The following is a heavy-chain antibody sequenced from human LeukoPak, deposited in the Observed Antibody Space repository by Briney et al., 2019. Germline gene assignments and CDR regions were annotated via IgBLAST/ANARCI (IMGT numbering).Heavy chain of an antibody. CDR3: ARLPYYYGSGPSY. Sequence: PGGSLRLSCAASGFTFSSYSMNWVRQAPGKGLEWVSRINSDGSSTSYADSVKGRFTISRDNAKNTLYLQMNSLRAEDTAVYYCARLPYYYGSGPSYWGQGTLVTVSS. V-gene: IGHV3-74*01. CDR2: INSDGSST. D-gene: IGHD3-10*01. CDR1: GFTFSSYS. J-gene: IGHJ4*02.